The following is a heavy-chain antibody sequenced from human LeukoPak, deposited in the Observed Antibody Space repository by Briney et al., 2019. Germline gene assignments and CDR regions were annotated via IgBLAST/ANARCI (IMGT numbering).Heavy chain of an antibody. V-gene: IGHV3-11*01. D-gene: IGHD2-2*01. CDR1: GFTFSDYY. J-gene: IGHJ5*02. CDR2: ISSSGSTI. CDR3: AREYQLLGGVNWFDP. Sequence: PGGSLRLSCAASGFTFSDYYMSWIRQAPGKGLEWVSYISSSGSTIYYADSVKGRFTISRDNAKNSLYLHMNSLRAEDTAVYYCAREYQLLGGVNWFDPWGQGTLVTVSS.